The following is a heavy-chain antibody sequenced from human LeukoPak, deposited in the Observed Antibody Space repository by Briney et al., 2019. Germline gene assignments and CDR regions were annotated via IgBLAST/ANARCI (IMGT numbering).Heavy chain of an antibody. J-gene: IGHJ4*02. V-gene: IGHV4-31*03. D-gene: IGHD3-3*01. CDR3: AREDDFWSGYNY. Sequence: PSQTLSLTCTVSGGSISSGGYYWSWIRQHPGKGLEWIGYIYYSGSTYYNPSLKSRVTISVDTFKNQFSLKLSSVTAADTAVYYCAREDDFWSGYNYWGQGTLVTVSS. CDR2: IYYSGST. CDR1: GGSISSGGYY.